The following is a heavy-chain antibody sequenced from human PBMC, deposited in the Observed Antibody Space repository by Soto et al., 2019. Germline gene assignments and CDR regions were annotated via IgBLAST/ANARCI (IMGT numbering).Heavy chain of an antibody. CDR2: IWYDGSNK. V-gene: IGHV3-33*01. D-gene: IGHD3-10*01. J-gene: IGHJ5*02. CDR3: ARDAITMVRGAAPWWFDP. Sequence: GGSLRLSCAASGFTFSSYGMHWVRQAPGKGLEWVAVIWYDGSNKYYADSVKGRFTISRDNSKNTLYLQMNSLRAEDTAVYYCARDAITMVRGAAPWWFDPWGQGTLVTVSS. CDR1: GFTFSSYG.